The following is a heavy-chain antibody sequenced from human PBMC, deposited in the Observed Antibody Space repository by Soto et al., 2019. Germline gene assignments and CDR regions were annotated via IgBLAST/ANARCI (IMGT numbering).Heavy chain of an antibody. CDR2: ISGSGGST. J-gene: IGHJ4*02. D-gene: IGHD6-13*01. V-gene: IGHV3-23*01. CDR1: GFTFSSYA. Sequence: EVPLLESGGGLVQPGGSLRLSCAASGFTFSSYAMSWVRQAPGKGLEWVSAISGSGGSTYYADSVKGRFTISRDNSKNTLYLHMNSLRAEDTAVYYCAKALLRLDSRRNDYWGQGTLVTVSS. CDR3: AKALLRLDSRRNDY.